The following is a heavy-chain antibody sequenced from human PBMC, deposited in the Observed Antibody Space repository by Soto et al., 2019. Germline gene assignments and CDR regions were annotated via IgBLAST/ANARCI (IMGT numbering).Heavy chain of an antibody. CDR3: ARNRAYYYDSSGYSGRYYGMDV. CDR2: IIPIFGTA. V-gene: IGHV1-69*13. J-gene: IGHJ6*02. CDR1: GGTYSSYA. D-gene: IGHD3-22*01. Sequence: SVKVSCKASGGTYSSYAISWVRQAPGQGLEWMGGIIPIFGTANYAQKFQGRVTITADESTSTAYMELSSLRSEDTAVYYCARNRAYYYDSSGYSGRYYGMDVWGQGTTVTVSS.